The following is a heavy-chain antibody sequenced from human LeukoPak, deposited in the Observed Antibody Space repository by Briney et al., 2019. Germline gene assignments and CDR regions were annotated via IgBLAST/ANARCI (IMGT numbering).Heavy chain of an antibody. CDR1: GYTFTGYY. D-gene: IGHD2-2*01. CDR2: INPNSGGT. J-gene: IGHJ6*03. V-gene: IGHV1-2*02. Sequence: AASVKVSCKASGYTFTGYYMHWVRQAPGQGLEWMGWINPNSGGTNYAQKFQGRVTMTRDTSISTAYMELSRLRSDDTAVYYCARVVPAAPTYYYYMDVWGKGTTVTVSS. CDR3: ARVVPAAPTYYYYMDV.